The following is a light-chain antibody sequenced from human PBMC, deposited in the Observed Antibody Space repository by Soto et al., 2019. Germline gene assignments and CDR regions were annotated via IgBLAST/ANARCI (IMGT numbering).Light chain of an antibody. CDR1: RTINTW. J-gene: IGKJ1*01. CDR2: DAS. CDR3: QQYDGH. V-gene: IGKV1-5*01. Sequence: DIQMTQSPSTLSASVGDRITITCRARRTINTWLAWYQQKPGKAPKLLIYDASTLESGVPSRFSGSGSGTEFTLTISSLQPDDFATYYRQQYDGHFGQGTNVEF.